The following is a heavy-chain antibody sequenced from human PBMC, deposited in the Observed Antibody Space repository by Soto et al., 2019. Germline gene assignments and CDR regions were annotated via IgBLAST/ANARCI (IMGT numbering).Heavy chain of an antibody. D-gene: IGHD2-15*01. CDR2: FDPENDET. J-gene: IGHJ5*02. Sequence: ASVKVSCKVSGYTLSEVSIHWVRQTRGKGLEWMGGFDPENDETSYAQKFQGRVTLTEDTSTDTAYLELSSLRSEDTAIYYCVIAAYCSGATCYSDYNWFDPWGQGTLVTVS. V-gene: IGHV1-24*01. CDR3: VIAAYCSGATCYSDYNWFDP. CDR1: GYTLSEVS.